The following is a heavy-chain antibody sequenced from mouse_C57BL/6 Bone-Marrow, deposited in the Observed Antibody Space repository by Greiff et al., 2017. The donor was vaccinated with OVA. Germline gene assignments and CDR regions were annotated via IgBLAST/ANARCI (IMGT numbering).Heavy chain of an antibody. CDR1: GFTFSSYA. V-gene: IGHV5-4*03. Sequence: EVMLVESGGGLVKPGGSLKLSCAASGFTFSSYAMSWVRQTPEKRLEWVATISDGGSYTYYPDNVKGRFTISRDNAKNNLYLQMSHLKSEDTAMYYCAFLEAMDYGGQGTAVTVSS. CDR3: AFLEAMDY. J-gene: IGHJ4*01. CDR2: ISDGGSYT.